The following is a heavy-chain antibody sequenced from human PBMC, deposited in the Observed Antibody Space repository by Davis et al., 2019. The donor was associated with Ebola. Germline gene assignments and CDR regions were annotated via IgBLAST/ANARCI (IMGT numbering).Heavy chain of an antibody. CDR1: GFTFSSYS. CDR2: ISSSSSYI. CDR3: ARTPGYYYDSSGYYYRAYYYYGMDV. J-gene: IGHJ6*02. Sequence: PGGSLRLSCAASGFTFSSYSMNWVRQAPGKGLEWVSYISSSSSYIYYADSVKGRFTISRDNAKNSLYLQMNSLRAEDTAVYYCARTPGYYYDSSGYYYRAYYYYGMDVWGQGTTVTVSS. V-gene: IGHV3-21*05. D-gene: IGHD3-22*01.